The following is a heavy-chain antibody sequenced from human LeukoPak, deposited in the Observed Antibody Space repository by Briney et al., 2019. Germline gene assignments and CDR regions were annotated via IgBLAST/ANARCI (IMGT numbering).Heavy chain of an antibody. CDR2: IYYSGST. V-gene: IGHV4-30-4*08. Sequence: SETLSLTCTVSGGSISSGGYYWSWIRQHPGKGLEWIGYIYYSGSTYYNPSLKSRVTISVDTSKNQFSLKLSSVTAADTAVYYCARVRPYDFWSGYSNWFDPWGQGTLVTVSS. CDR3: ARVRPYDFWSGYSNWFDP. CDR1: GGSISSGGYY. D-gene: IGHD3-3*01. J-gene: IGHJ5*02.